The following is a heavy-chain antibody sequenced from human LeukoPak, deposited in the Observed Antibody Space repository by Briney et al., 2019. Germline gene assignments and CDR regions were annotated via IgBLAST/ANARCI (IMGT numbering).Heavy chain of an antibody. CDR2: ISAYNGDT. J-gene: IGHJ4*02. D-gene: IGHD3-22*01. V-gene: IGHV1-18*01. CDR3: ARHYYDSGGYNSAFDY. Sequence: GASVTVSCKASGYTFSNYDITWVRQAPGQGLEWMGWISAYNGDTNYAQKLQGRVTMTTDTSTGTAYMELRGLRSDDTAVYYCARHYYDSGGYNSAFDYWGQGTLVTVSS. CDR1: GYTFSNYD.